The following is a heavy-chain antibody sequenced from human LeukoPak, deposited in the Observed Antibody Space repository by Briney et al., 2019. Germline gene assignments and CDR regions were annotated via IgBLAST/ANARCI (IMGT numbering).Heavy chain of an antibody. D-gene: IGHD5/OR15-5a*01. Sequence: PGGSLRLSCAASGFTFGSYSMNWVRQAPGKGLEWISYISSASITIYYADSVKGRFTISRDNARNSLYLQMNSLRDEDTAVYYCARGSTPDYWGQVTLVTVSS. J-gene: IGHJ4*02. CDR2: ISSASITI. V-gene: IGHV3-48*02. CDR3: ARGSTPDY. CDR1: GFTFGSYS.